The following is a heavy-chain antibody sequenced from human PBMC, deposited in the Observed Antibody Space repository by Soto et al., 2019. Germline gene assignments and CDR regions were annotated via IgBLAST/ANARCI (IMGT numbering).Heavy chain of an antibody. CDR2: ISAFNDYT. CDR3: ARGRGVVIPAGTPDAFDV. Sequence: AAVKVSCKACGYTFKKYGFNWVRQAPGQGLEWMGRISAFNDYTNLAQKFQGRITLTTDASTNTAYMELQILRSDDTAMYYCARGRGVVIPAGTPDAFDVWGQGTMVTVSS. V-gene: IGHV1-18*01. CDR1: GYTFKKYG. J-gene: IGHJ3*01. D-gene: IGHD6-13*01.